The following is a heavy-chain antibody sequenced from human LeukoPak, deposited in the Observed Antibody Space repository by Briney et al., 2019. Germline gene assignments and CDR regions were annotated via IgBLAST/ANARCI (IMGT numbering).Heavy chain of an antibody. Sequence: SETLSLTCTVSGGSVSSGSYYWGWIRQPPGKGLEWIGNIYYSGSTYYNPSLRSRVTISVDTSKNQFSLKLSSVTAADTAVYYCAKRGYYDSRGYYDYWGQGTLVTVS. J-gene: IGHJ4*02. CDR1: GGSVSSGSYY. D-gene: IGHD3-22*01. CDR3: AKRGYYDSRGYYDY. CDR2: IYYSGST. V-gene: IGHV4-39*01.